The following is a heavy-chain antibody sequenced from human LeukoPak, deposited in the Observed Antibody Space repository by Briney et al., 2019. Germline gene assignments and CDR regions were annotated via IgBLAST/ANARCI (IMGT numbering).Heavy chain of an antibody. J-gene: IGHJ5*02. CDR3: ARGSGYSGFDP. V-gene: IGHV4-34*01. CDR2: INHSGST. CDR1: GGSFSGYY. Sequence: PETLSLTCAVYGGSFSGYYWSWIRQPPGKGLEWIGEINHSGSTNYNLSLKSRVTISVDTSKNQFSLKLSSVTAADTAVYYCARGSGYSGFDPWGQGTLVTVSS. D-gene: IGHD2-15*01.